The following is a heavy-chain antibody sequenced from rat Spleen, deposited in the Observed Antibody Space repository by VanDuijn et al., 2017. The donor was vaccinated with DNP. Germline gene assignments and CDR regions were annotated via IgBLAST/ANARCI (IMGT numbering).Heavy chain of an antibody. CDR2: INTDGGGT. CDR1: GFNFNDYW. Sequence: EVQLVESGGGLVQPGRSLKLSCAASGFNFNDYWMGWVRQAPGKGLEWVASINTDGGGTYYPDSVKGRFTISRDNAKNTVHLQMNSLRSEDTATYYCASWAPIAPISTSNYWGQGVMVTVSS. J-gene: IGHJ2*01. D-gene: IGHD1-2*01. V-gene: IGHV5-58*01. CDR3: ASWAPIAPISTSNY.